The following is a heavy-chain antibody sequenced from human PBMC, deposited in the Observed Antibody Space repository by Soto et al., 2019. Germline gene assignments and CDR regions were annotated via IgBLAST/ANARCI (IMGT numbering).Heavy chain of an antibody. J-gene: IGHJ4*02. CDR1: GFTFSSYS. CDR3: ARDKGRSPLDY. Sequence: EVQLVESGGGLVQPGGSLRLSCAASGFTFSSYSMNWVRQAPGKGLEWGSYISSSSSTIYYADSVKGRFTISRDNAKNSLYRQMNSRGAEDTAVYYCARDKGRSPLDYWGQGTLVTVSS. V-gene: IGHV3-48*01. CDR2: ISSSSSTI. D-gene: IGHD2-15*01.